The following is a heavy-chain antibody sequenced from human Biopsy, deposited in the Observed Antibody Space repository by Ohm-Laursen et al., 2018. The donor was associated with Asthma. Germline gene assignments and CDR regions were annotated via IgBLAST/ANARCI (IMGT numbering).Heavy chain of an antibody. J-gene: IGHJ5*02. Sequence: ASVKVSCKVSGYTFIGCHIHWMRQAPGQGLEWMGRINPSSGGTNYAQKFQGRVTMTRDTSISTAYMEVSRPRSDDTAVYYCARGQKSAGDRWFDPWGQGTLVTVSS. D-gene: IGHD6-13*01. V-gene: IGHV1-2*06. CDR3: ARGQKSAGDRWFDP. CDR1: GYTFIGCH. CDR2: INPSSGGT.